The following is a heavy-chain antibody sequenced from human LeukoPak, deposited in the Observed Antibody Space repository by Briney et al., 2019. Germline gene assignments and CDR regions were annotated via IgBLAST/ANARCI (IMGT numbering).Heavy chain of an antibody. Sequence: GGSLRLSCSAPGFTFSSYAMHWVRQAPGKGLQYVSSISSTGGSTSYATSMKGRLTMSRDNSKNTLYLQMGSLRVEDMAVYYCARGGVDVASKTYRRGYYYYMDVWGKGTTVTVSS. D-gene: IGHD6-19*01. J-gene: IGHJ6*03. CDR3: ARGGVDVASKTYRRGYYYYMDV. V-gene: IGHV3-64*01. CDR2: ISSTGGST. CDR1: GFTFSSYA.